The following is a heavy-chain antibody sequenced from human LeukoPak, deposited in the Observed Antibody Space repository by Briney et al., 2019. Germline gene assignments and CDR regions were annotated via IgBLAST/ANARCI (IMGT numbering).Heavy chain of an antibody. J-gene: IGHJ6*03. V-gene: IGHV3-11*04. Sequence: PGGSLRLSCAAPGFTFSNHYMSWIRQAPGKGLVWVSYISSRSSNKYYADSVKGRFTISRDNGKNSLYLQMNSLRAEDTAVYYCASDKTAQLDNYYYYMDVWGKGTTVTISS. CDR1: GFTFSNHY. D-gene: IGHD6-13*01. CDR2: ISSRSSNK. CDR3: ASDKTAQLDNYYYYMDV.